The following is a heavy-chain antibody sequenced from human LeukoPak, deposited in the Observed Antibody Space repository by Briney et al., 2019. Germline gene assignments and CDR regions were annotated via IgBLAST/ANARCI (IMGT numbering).Heavy chain of an antibody. V-gene: IGHV4-61*02. CDR1: GGSISSGSYY. Sequence: SETLSLTCTVSGGSISSGSYYWSWIRQPAGKGLEWIGRIYTSGSTNYNPSLKSRVTISVDTSKNQVSLKLRSVTAADTAVYYCARTTEGYAGGPGYSYYYYMDVWGKGTTVTISS. D-gene: IGHD5-12*01. CDR2: IYTSGST. CDR3: ARTTEGYAGGPGYSYYYYMDV. J-gene: IGHJ6*03.